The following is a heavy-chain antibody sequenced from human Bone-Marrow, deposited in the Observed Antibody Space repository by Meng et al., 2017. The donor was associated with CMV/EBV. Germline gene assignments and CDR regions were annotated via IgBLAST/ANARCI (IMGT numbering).Heavy chain of an antibody. V-gene: IGHV4-39*07. CDR1: GGSISSSSYY. Sequence: GSLRLSCTVSGGSISSSSYYWGWIRQPPGKGLEWIGSIYYSGSTYYNPSLKSRVTISVDTSKNQFSLKLSSVTAADTAVYYCAKESQYSGSPVDYWGQGTLATFSS. J-gene: IGHJ4*02. D-gene: IGHD1-26*01. CDR3: AKESQYSGSPVDY. CDR2: IYYSGST.